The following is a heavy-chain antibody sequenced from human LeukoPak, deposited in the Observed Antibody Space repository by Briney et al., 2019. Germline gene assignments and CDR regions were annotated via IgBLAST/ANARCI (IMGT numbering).Heavy chain of an antibody. J-gene: IGHJ4*02. CDR2: INHSGST. CDR1: GGSFSGYY. V-gene: IGHV4-34*01. D-gene: IGHD3-9*01. CDR3: ARAKSYYDILTGYSYYFDY. Sequence: SETLSLTCVVYGGSFSGYYWSWIRQPPGKGLEWIGEINHSGSTNYNPSLKSRVTISVDTSKNQFSLKLSSVTAADTAVYYCARAKSYYDILTGYSYYFDYWGQGTLVTVSS.